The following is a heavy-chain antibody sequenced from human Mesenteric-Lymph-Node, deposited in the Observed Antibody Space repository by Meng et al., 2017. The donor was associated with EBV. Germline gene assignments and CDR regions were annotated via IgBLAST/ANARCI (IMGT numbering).Heavy chain of an antibody. Sequence: QVQLQQSGPGLVKPSXXLXLTXVISGDSVSSSSAAWTWIRQSPSRGLEWLGRTYYRSKWYNDYAVFVKSRITINPDTSKNQFSLQLNSVTPEDTAVYYCARGATSVFDLWGRGTLVIVSS. CDR3: ARGATSVFDL. J-gene: IGHJ2*01. CDR1: GDSVSSSSAA. V-gene: IGHV6-1*01. CDR2: TYYRSKWYN.